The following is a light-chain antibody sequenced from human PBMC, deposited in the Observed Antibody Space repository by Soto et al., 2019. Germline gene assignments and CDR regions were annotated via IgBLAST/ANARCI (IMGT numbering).Light chain of an antibody. CDR3: QQYGSSPLT. CDR2: GAS. Sequence: EIVLTQSPGTLSLSPGERATLSCRASQSVRSNELAWYQQKPGQAPRLPIYGASSRATAIPDRVSGSGSGTDFTLTISRLEPDDFAVYYCQQYGSSPLTVGGGTKVEFK. V-gene: IGKV3-20*01. J-gene: IGKJ4*01. CDR1: QSVRSNE.